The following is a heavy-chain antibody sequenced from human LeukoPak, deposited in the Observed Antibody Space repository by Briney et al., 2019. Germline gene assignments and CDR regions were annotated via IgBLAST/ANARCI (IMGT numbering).Heavy chain of an antibody. D-gene: IGHD2-15*01. CDR3: TRDALFGPGRIHLDF. CDR2: IKHDGSEA. Sequence: GGSLRLSCAASEFTFNRYWMSWVRQAPGKGLEWVANIKHDGSEAHYVDSVKGRFTISRDNAKNSLSLQMNSLNVDDTGVYFCTRDALFGPGRIHLDFWSQGTLVSVSS. V-gene: IGHV3-7*04. CDR1: EFTFNRYW. J-gene: IGHJ4*02.